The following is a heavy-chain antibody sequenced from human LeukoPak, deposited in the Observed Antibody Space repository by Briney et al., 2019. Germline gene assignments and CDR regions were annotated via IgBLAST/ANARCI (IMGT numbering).Heavy chain of an antibody. V-gene: IGHV3-73*01. CDR2: IRNRDNNYAP. D-gene: IGHD5-24*01. J-gene: IGHJ4*02. CDR3: ISWGDGYSYYLDS. Sequence: GGPLRLSCAASGFTFNASSMQWVRHASGKGLEGVGRIRNRDNNYAPAYPASVTGSITISRHDSKNKAHLQMNRLKTEDTAVYYCISWGDGYSYYLDSWGKGTLVTVSS. CDR1: GFTFNASS.